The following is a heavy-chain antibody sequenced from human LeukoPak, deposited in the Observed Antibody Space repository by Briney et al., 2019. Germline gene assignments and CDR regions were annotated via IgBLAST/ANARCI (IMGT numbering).Heavy chain of an antibody. CDR3: ARGVAAAGTAFYY. CDR1: GGFISSSNW. J-gene: IGHJ4*02. V-gene: IGHV4-4*02. Sequence: SETLSLTCTIPGGFISSSNWWSWVRQPPGMGLEWIGEIHRSGATNYNPSLKSRVTISIDMSKNQFSLKLSSVNVADTAIYYCARGVAAAGTAFYYWGQGTLVTVSS. D-gene: IGHD6-13*01. CDR2: IHRSGAT.